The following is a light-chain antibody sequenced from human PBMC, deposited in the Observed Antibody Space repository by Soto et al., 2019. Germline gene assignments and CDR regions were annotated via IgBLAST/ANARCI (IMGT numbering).Light chain of an antibody. V-gene: IGLV2-14*03. CDR3: SSYTSSTTVV. CDR1: SSDVGGYNY. J-gene: IGLJ2*01. CDR2: DVS. Sequence: QSALTQPASVSGSPGQSITISCTGTSSDVGGYNYVSWYQQHSGKAPKLMIYDVSYRPSGVSNRFSGSKSGNTASLTISGLQAEDEADYYCSSYTSSTTVVFGGGTKFTVL.